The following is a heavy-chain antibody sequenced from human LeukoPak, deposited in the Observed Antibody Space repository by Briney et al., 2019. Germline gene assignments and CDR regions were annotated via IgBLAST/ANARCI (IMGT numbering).Heavy chain of an antibody. CDR2: IYYSGGT. V-gene: IGHV4-59*01. Sequence: SETLSLTCTVSGDSIRSYYWSWIRQPPGKGLEWIGYIYYSGGTNYNPSLKSRVTMSIDTSKNQFSLKLSSVTAADTAVYYCARSVLFDPWGQGTLVTVSS. CDR1: GDSIRSYY. J-gene: IGHJ5*02. CDR3: ARSVLFDP.